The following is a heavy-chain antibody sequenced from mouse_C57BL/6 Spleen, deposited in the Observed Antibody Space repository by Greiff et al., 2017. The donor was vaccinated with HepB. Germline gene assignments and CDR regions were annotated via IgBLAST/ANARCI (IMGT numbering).Heavy chain of an antibody. Sequence: EVKLVESGGGLVKPGGSLKLSCAASGFTFSSYAMPWVRQTPEKRLEWVATISDGGSYTYYPDNVKGRFTITRDNAKNNLYLQKSHMKSEDTAMYYCARGLLFDYRGQGTTRT. CDR1: GFTFSSYA. V-gene: IGHV5-4*03. D-gene: IGHD2-3*01. CDR2: ISDGGSYT. CDR3: ARGLLFDY. J-gene: IGHJ2*01.